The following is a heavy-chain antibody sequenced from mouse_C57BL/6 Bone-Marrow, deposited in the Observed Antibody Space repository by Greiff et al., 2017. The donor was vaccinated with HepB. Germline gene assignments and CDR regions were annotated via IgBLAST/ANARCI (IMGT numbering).Heavy chain of an antibody. CDR2: INPNNGGT. V-gene: IGHV1-26*01. CDR3: ARVPDGYYPFAY. D-gene: IGHD2-3*01. CDR1: GYTFTDYY. J-gene: IGHJ3*01. Sequence: EVQLQQSGPELVKPGASVKISCKASGYTFTDYYMNWVKQSHGKSLEWIGDINPNNGGTSYNQKFKGKATLTVDKSSSTAYMELRSLTSEDSAVYYCARVPDGYYPFAYWGQGTLVTASA.